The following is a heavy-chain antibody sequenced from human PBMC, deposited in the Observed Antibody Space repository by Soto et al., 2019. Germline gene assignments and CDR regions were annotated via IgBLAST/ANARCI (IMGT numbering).Heavy chain of an antibody. D-gene: IGHD3-3*01. CDR1: GGPFTRYA. Sequence: QAQLVQSGAEVRKPGSSVRVSCRPSGGPFTRYAVSWVRQAPGQGLEWIGGITPIAETTNYAQKFRGRLSITADESTDTVHMELRRLTSDDTAVYFCARGVAPGQTADPYAFDIWGQGSRVTVSS. V-gene: IGHV1-69*01. CDR3: ARGVAPGQTADPYAFDI. CDR2: ITPIAETT. J-gene: IGHJ3*02.